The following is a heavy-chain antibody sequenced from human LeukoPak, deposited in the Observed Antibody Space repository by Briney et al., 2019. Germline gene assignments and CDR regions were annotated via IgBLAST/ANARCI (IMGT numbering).Heavy chain of an antibody. V-gene: IGHV3-7*01. CDR3: ARGTEMATMGSWFDP. D-gene: IGHD5-24*01. J-gene: IGHJ5*02. CDR2: IKQDGSDK. CDR1: GFTFTTYW. Sequence: GGSLRLSCAASGFTFTTYWMTWVRQAPGKGLEWVANIKQDGSDKYYVDSVKGRFTISRDNARKSVYLQMNSLRAEDTAVYYCARGTEMATMGSWFDPWGQGTLVTVSS.